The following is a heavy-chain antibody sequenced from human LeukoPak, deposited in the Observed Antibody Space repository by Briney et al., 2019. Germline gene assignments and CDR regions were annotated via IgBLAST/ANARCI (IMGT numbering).Heavy chain of an antibody. CDR2: MSGSGGST. CDR3: AKGAMHYYDSSGYNYFDH. Sequence: GGSLRLSCAASGFTFSSYAMSWVRQAPGKGLEWVAAMSGSGGSTYYADSVKGRFSISRDNSKNTLHLQMNNLRAEDTAVYYCAKGAMHYYDSSGYNYFDHWGQGTLVTVSS. V-gene: IGHV3-23*01. J-gene: IGHJ4*02. D-gene: IGHD3-22*01. CDR1: GFTFSSYA.